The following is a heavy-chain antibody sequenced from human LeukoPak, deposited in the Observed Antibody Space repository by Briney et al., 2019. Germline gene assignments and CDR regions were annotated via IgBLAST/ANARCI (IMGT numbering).Heavy chain of an antibody. CDR1: GVTFSDFW. Sequence: GGSLRLSCEVSGVTFSDFWMNWVRQAPGKGLEWVAHINQDGSQWSYVGSVRGRFTISRDNAKKSLYLQMDGLRAEDTAVYYCASRGELSWFGAVRSWGQGILVTVSS. J-gene: IGHJ1*01. CDR2: INQDGSQW. V-gene: IGHV3-7*01. CDR3: ASRGELSWFGAVRS. D-gene: IGHD3-16*01.